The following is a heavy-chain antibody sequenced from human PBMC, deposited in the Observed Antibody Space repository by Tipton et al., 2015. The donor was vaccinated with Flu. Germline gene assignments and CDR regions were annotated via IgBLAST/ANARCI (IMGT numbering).Heavy chain of an antibody. CDR2: IYTSGST. V-gene: IGHV4-4*07. CDR1: GGSISSCY. Sequence: LRLSCTVSGGSISSCYWSRIRQPAGKGLEWIGRIYTSGSTNYNPSLKSRVTMSVDTSKNQFSLKLSSVTAADTAVYYCARERGSGPQNSPAIYYYYYGMDVWGQGTTVTVSS. CDR3: ARERGSGPQNSPAIYYYYYGMDV. D-gene: IGHD4-23*01. J-gene: IGHJ6*02.